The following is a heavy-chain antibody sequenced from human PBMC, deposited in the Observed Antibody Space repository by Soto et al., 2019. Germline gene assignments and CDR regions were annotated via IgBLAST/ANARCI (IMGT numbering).Heavy chain of an antibody. CDR3: ARERRGGDSNGGVDY. Sequence: QVQLQESGPGLVKPSQTLSLTCIVSGASLSSGDYYWSWIRQPPGKGLEWIAFIYYNGNNFYNPSLKRRVTMAIETSNNQFSLTVRSVPAADTAVYYCARERRGGDSNGGVDYWGQGTLVTVSS. V-gene: IGHV4-30-4*01. CDR1: GASLSSGDYY. J-gene: IGHJ4*02. D-gene: IGHD2-21*02. CDR2: IYYNGNN.